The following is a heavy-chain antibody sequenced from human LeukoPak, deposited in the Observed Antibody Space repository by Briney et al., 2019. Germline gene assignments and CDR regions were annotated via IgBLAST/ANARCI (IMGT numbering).Heavy chain of an antibody. V-gene: IGHV3-9*01. CDR3: AKDGGESHTGPVDY. CDR2: ISWNSGSI. D-gene: IGHD3-16*01. J-gene: IGHJ4*02. Sequence: PGGSLRLSCAASGFTFDDYAMHWVRHAPGKGLEWVSGISWNSGSIGYADSVKGRFTISRDNAKNSLYLQMNSLRAEDTALYYCAKDGGESHTGPVDYWGQGTLVTVSS. CDR1: GFTFDDYA.